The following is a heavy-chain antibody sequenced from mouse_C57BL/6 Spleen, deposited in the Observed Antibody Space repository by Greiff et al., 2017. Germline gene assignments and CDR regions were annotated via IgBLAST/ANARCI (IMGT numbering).Heavy chain of an antibody. CDR1: GYTFTGYW. CDR2: IVPGSGST. V-gene: IGHV1-9*01. Sequence: QVQLKQSGAELMKPGASVKLSCKATGYTFTGYWIEWVKQRPGHGLEWIGEIVPGSGSTNYNEKFKGKATFTADTSSNTAYMQLSSLTTEDSAIYYSAMERGSQAPCYFAYWGLGTTLTGSS. CDR3: AMERGSQAPCYFAY. D-gene: IGHD3-2*02. J-gene: IGHJ2*01.